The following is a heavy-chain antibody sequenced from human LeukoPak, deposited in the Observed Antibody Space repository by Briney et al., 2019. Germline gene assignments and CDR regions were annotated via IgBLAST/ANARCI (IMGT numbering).Heavy chain of an antibody. V-gene: IGHV3-53*01. CDR2: IYDSGTT. D-gene: IGHD3-16*01. J-gene: IGHJ4*02. Sequence: PGGSLRLSCAASGFTVSSNYMSGVRQAPGKGLEWVSIIYDSGTTHYADSVKGRFTISRDNLKNTLYLQMNSLRAEDTAVYYCASHWGGYWGQGTLVTVSS. CDR1: GFTVSSNY. CDR3: ASHWGGY.